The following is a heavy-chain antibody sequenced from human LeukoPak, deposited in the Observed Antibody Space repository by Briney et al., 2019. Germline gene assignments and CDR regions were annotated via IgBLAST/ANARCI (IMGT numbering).Heavy chain of an antibody. CDR3: ASEGTRAWDDYYYYMDV. D-gene: IGHD1-1*01. V-gene: IGHV3-21*01. Sequence: GGSLRLSCAASGFTFSSYSMNWVRQAPGKGLEWVSSISSSSSYIYYADSVKGRFTISRDNAKNSLYLQMNSLRAEDTAVYYCASEGTRAWDDYYYYMDVWGKGTTVTVSS. J-gene: IGHJ6*03. CDR1: GFTFSSYS. CDR2: ISSSSSYI.